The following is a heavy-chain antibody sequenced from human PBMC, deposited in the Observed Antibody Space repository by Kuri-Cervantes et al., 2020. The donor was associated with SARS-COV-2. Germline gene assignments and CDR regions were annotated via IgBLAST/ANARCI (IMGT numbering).Heavy chain of an antibody. Sequence: GSLRLSCTVSGGSISSSGYYWGWIRQPPGKGLEWIGSIYYSGSTYYNPSLKSRVTISVDTSKNQFSLKLSSVTAADTAVYYCARDPSRGVRWSGYPNYFDYWGQGTLVTVSS. D-gene: IGHD3-3*01. V-gene: IGHV4-39*07. CDR1: GGSISSSGYY. CDR3: ARDPSRGVRWSGYPNYFDY. J-gene: IGHJ4*02. CDR2: IYYSGST.